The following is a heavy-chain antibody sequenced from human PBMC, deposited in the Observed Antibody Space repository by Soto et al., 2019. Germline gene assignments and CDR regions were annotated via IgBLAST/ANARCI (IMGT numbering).Heavy chain of an antibody. CDR1: GGTFSSYA. J-gene: IGHJ4*02. Sequence: ASVKVSCKASGGTFSSYAISWVRQAPGQGLEWMGGIIPIFGTANYAQKFQGRVTITADESTSTAYMELSSLRSEDTAVYYCAREEKYYDILTGLTSTYYYFDYWGQGTLVTVSS. V-gene: IGHV1-69*13. CDR3: AREEKYYDILTGLTSTYYYFDY. CDR2: IIPIFGTA. D-gene: IGHD3-9*01.